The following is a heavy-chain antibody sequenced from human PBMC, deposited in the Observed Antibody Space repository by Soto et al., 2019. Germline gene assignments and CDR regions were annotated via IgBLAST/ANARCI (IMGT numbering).Heavy chain of an antibody. D-gene: IGHD6-6*01. CDR3: AKRPGPYSSSSRHAMDY. J-gene: IGHJ4*02. CDR2: ISYDGSNK. Sequence: QVQLVESGGGVVQPGRSLRLSCAASGFTFSSYGMHWVRQAPGKGLEWVAVISYDGSNKYYADSVKGRFTISRDNSKNTLYLQMNSLRAEDTAVYYCAKRPGPYSSSSRHAMDYWGQGTLVTVSS. V-gene: IGHV3-30*18. CDR1: GFTFSSYG.